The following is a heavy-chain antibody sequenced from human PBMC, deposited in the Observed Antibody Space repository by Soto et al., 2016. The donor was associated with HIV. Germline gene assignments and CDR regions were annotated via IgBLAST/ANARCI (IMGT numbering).Heavy chain of an antibody. J-gene: IGHJ4*02. CDR3: AKGNSRMLMPGKYFDD. CDR2: ISSSDISA. CDR1: GLTFKSYA. V-gene: IGHV3-23*01. Sequence: EVQLLESGGDSVQPGGSLRLSCAASGLTFKSYAMTWVRQAPGKGLEWVSGISSSDISAYYAVSVKGRFTISRDNSRNTLYLQMNGLRAEDSATYYCAKGNSRMLMPGKYFDDWGQGTLVTVSS. D-gene: IGHD3-22*01.